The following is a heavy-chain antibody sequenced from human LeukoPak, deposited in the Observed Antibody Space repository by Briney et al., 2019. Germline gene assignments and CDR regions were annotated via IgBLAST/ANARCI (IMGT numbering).Heavy chain of an antibody. CDR3: AKEEMPHAFDL. CDR2: ISGPGPST. CDR1: GFSFRRYA. Sequence: GGSLRLSCAASGFSFRRYAMNWVRQAPGRGLEWVAVISGPGPSTIYADSVKGRFTISRDNSKNTLFLQLDSLRVEDTAIYYCAKEEMPHAFDLWGQGTMVTVSS. V-gene: IGHV3-23*01. D-gene: IGHD5-24*01. J-gene: IGHJ3*01.